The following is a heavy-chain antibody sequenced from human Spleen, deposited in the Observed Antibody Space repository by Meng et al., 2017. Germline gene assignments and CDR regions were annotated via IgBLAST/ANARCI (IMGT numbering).Heavy chain of an antibody. V-gene: IGHV1-24*01. Sequence: ASVKVSCKASGYTFTSYGISWVRQAPGQGLEWMGGFDPEDGETINAQKFQGRVTMTEDTSTDTAYMELSRLRSEDSAVYYCARDRILDDDCWGQGTLVTVSS. J-gene: IGHJ4*02. CDR3: ARDRILDDDC. D-gene: IGHD2-15*01. CDR2: FDPEDGET. CDR1: GYTFTSYG.